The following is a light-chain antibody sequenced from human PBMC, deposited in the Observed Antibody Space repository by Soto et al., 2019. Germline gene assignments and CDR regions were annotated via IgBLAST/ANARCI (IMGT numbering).Light chain of an antibody. CDR2: WAS. CDR3: QYYCSSPWT. J-gene: IGKJ1*01. CDR1: PRVLYSSSNKNY. V-gene: IGKV4-1*01. Sequence: DIVMTQSPDSLAVSLGERATINCKSSPRVLYSSSNKNYLAWYQQKPGQPPKLLIYWASTRESGVPDRFSGSGSVTDYTLTISSLQAEDVAVYYCQYYCSSPWTFGQGTKVDIK.